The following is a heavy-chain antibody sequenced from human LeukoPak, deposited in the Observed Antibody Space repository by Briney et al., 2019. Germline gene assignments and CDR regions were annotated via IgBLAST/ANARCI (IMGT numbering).Heavy chain of an antibody. Sequence: PGGSLRLSCAASGFTFSSYWMSWGRQAPGKGLERVSNITQDGSEKYYVDSVKGRFTISRDNAKNSLYLQMNSLRAEDTAVYYCARMARQWLVGDYWGQGTLVTVSS. V-gene: IGHV3-7*01. CDR3: ARMARQWLVGDY. J-gene: IGHJ4*02. D-gene: IGHD6-19*01. CDR2: ITQDGSEK. CDR1: GFTFSSYW.